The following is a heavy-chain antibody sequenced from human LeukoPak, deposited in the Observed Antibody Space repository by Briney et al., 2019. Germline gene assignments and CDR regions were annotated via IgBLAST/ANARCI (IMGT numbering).Heavy chain of an antibody. J-gene: IGHJ5*02. D-gene: IGHD5-18*01. Sequence: PSETLSLTCTVSGGSISGHYWSWIRQPPGKGLEWIGYIYYSGSTNYNPSLKSRVTISVDTSKNQFSLKLTPVTAADTAVYFCARGLYTFGPWGQGALVTVSS. CDR3: ARGLYTFGP. V-gene: IGHV4-59*11. CDR1: GGSISGHY. CDR2: IYYSGST.